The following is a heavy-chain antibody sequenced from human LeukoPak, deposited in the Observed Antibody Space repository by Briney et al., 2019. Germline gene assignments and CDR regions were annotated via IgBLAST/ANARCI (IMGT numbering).Heavy chain of an antibody. V-gene: IGHV4-59*08. CDR3: ARHDAVPVIRRGFDF. CDR2: IYYTGTT. CDR1: GGSVSGYY. J-gene: IGHJ4*02. Sequence: PTETLSLTCTVSGGSVSGYYWSWIRQSPGKGLECIGYIYYTGTTLYSPSLKSRVTMSVDTSENQFSLKLSSVTAADTAVYYCARHDAVPVIRRGFDFWGQGTLVTVSS. D-gene: IGHD2-21*02.